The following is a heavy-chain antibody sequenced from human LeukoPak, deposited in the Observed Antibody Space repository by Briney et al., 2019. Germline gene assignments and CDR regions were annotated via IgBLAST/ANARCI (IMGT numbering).Heavy chain of an antibody. J-gene: IGHJ4*02. CDR2: IRYNGTNK. V-gene: IGHV3-30*02. CDR3: VRGNEIDY. CDR1: GFTFSNYA. D-gene: IGHD4-23*01. Sequence: GSLKLSCAAAGFTFSNYAMHWFRRAPGQVRDWVAFIRYNGTNKNHADSVKGRFTISRDNSKNALYLEMSSLRLEDTAVYYCVRGNEIDYWGQGTLVTVS.